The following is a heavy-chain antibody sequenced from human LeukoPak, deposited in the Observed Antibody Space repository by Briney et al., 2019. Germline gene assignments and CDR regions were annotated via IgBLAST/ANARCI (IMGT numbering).Heavy chain of an antibody. J-gene: IGHJ5*02. Sequence: SETLSLTCTVSGGSISGYYWSWIRQPPGKGLEWIGYIYDSGSTNYNPSLKSRVTISVDTSKNQFSLKLSSVTAADMAVYYCAREGNRYYDFWSGYYPGGWFDPWGQGTLVTVSS. D-gene: IGHD3-3*01. CDR1: GGSISGYY. CDR3: AREGNRYYDFWSGYYPGGWFDP. CDR2: IYDSGST. V-gene: IGHV4-59*01.